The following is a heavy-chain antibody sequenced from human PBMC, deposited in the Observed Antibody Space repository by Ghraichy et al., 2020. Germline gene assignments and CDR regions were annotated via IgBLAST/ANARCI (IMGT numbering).Heavy chain of an antibody. D-gene: IGHD6-19*01. J-gene: IGHJ5*02. V-gene: IGHV4-4*02. CDR1: GGSISSSNW. Sequence: SETLSLTCAVSGGSISSSNWWSWVRQPPGKGLEWIGEIYHSGSTNYNPSLKSRVTISVDKSKNQFSLKLSSVTAADTAVYYCARALAFHSSGWYRFGWFDPWGQGTLVTVSS. CDR3: ARALAFHSSGWYRFGWFDP. CDR2: IYHSGST.